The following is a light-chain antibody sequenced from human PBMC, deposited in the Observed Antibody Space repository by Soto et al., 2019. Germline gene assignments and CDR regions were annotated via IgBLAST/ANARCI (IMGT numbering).Light chain of an antibody. V-gene: IGKV3-20*01. CDR2: GAS. J-gene: IGKJ1*01. CDR3: QQYGNSVWT. Sequence: EIVLTQSPGTLSLSPGERATLSCRASQSINSISLTWYQQKPGQPPRLLIYGASSRATGIPDRFSGSGSGKDFTLTISRLEPEDFAVYYCQQYGNSVWTFGQGTKVEIK. CDR1: QSINSIS.